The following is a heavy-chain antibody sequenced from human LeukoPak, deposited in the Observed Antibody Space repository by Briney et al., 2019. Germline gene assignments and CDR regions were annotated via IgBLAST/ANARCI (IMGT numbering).Heavy chain of an antibody. CDR1: GFTFNNYA. V-gene: IGHV3-23*01. Sequence: GGSLRLSCAASGFTFNNYAMSWVRQAPGKGLEWVSDISGTGGSTYYADSVKGRFTISRDNSKNTLYLQMNSLRAEDTAVYYCAKGVGTYSSSPCHSWGQGTLVTVSS. CDR3: AKGVGTYSSSPCHS. J-gene: IGHJ4*02. CDR2: ISGTGGST. D-gene: IGHD6-13*01.